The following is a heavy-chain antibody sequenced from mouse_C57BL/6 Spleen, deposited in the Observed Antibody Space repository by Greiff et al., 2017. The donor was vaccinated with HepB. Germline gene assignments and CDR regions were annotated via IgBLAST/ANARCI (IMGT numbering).Heavy chain of an antibody. CDR2: NHPSDSDT. D-gene: IGHD1-1*01. V-gene: IGHV1-74*01. CDR1: CYTLTSYW. J-gene: IGHJ1*03. CDR3: APITTVVATEYFDV. Sequence: QTGAELVEPGASVKVSCKASCYTLTSYWVAWVKQRPGQGLEWIGRNHPSDSDTNYNQKFKGKATLTVDKSSSTAYMQLSSLTSEDSAVYYCAPITTVVATEYFDVWGTGTTVTVSS.